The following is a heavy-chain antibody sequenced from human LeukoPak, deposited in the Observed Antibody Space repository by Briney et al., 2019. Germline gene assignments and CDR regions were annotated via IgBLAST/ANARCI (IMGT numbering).Heavy chain of an antibody. CDR1: GFSFSNYA. D-gene: IGHD1-1*01. CDR2: LSGNGERT. V-gene: IGHV3-23*01. CDR3: ARSGNYDC. Sequence: PGGSLRLSCAASGFSFSNYAMSWVRQAPGKGLEWVSGLSGNGERTHYADSVKGRFTISRDNAKNSLYLQMNSLRDEDTAVYYCARSGNYDCWGQGTLVTVSS. J-gene: IGHJ4*02.